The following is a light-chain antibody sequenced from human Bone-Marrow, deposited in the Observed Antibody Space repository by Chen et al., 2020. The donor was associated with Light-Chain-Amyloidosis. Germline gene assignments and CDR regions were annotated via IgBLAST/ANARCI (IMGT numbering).Light chain of an antibody. CDR3: QVWDGLLDHVV. CDR1: KIGIKS. J-gene: IGLJ2*01. V-gene: IGLV3-21*04. CDR2: YDT. Sequence: SYVLTQPPSVSVAPGETATLTCGGNKIGIKSVHWYHQKPGQAPVLVVYYDTERHSGIPVRFSGSNAGNTATLTISRVEAGDEADYYCQVWDGLLDHVVFGGGTRLTVL.